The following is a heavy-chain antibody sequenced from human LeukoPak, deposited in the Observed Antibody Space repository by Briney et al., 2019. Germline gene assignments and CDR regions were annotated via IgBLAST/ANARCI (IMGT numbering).Heavy chain of an antibody. CDR3: ARGSDYYDSSGYYSWYYFDY. J-gene: IGHJ4*02. V-gene: IGHV4-31*03. D-gene: IGHD3-22*01. CDR2: IYYSGST. Sequence: SETLSLTCTVSGGSISSGGYYWSWIRQHPGKGLEWIGYIYYSGSTYYNPSLKSRVTISVDTSKNQFSLKLSSVTAADTAVYYCARGSDYYDSSGYYSWYYFDYWGQGTLVTVSS. CDR1: GGSISSGGYY.